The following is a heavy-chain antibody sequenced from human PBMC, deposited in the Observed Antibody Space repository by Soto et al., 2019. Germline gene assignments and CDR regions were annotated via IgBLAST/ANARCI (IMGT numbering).Heavy chain of an antibody. CDR1: GFTFSSYA. D-gene: IGHD3-3*01. CDR2: ISGSGGST. V-gene: IGHV3-23*01. CDR3: AKGPYYDFGSGYSFYYYYGMDV. Sequence: GGSLRLSCAASGFTFSSYAMSWVRQAPGKGLEWVSAISGSGGSTYYADSVKGRFTISRDNSKNTLYLQMNSLRAEDAAVYYCAKGPYYDFGSGYSFYYYYGMDVWGQGTTVTVSS. J-gene: IGHJ6*02.